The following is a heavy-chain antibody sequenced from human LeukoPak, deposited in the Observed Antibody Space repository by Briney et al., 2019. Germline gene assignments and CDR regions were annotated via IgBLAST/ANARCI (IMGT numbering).Heavy chain of an antibody. Sequence: GWSLRLSCGASGFTFSSYPMTWLRQAPGKGLEWVSSLSGDGRSTYYADSVKCRFTISRDNSKNPLYLHMNSLRAEDTAVYYCAKVPYSDYGAGRPPFMDVWGQGTTVAVS. CDR1: GFTFSSYP. D-gene: IGHD3-10*01. V-gene: IGHV3-23*01. J-gene: IGHJ6*02. CDR2: LSGDGRST. CDR3: AKVPYSDYGAGRPPFMDV.